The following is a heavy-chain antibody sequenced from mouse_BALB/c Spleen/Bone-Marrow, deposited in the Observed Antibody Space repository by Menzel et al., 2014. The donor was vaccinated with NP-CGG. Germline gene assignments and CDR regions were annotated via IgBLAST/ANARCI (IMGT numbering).Heavy chain of an antibody. CDR3: AKGGGYGSSWFAY. Sequence: QVQLQQSGPELVKPGASVKMSCMASGYTFTDYVISWVKQRTGQGLEWIGEIYPGSGSTYYNEKFKGKATLTADKSSNTAYMQLSSLTSEDSAVYFCAKGGGYGSSWFAYWGQGTLVTVSA. CDR2: IYPGSGST. D-gene: IGHD1-1*01. CDR1: GYTFTDYV. J-gene: IGHJ3*01. V-gene: IGHV1-81*01.